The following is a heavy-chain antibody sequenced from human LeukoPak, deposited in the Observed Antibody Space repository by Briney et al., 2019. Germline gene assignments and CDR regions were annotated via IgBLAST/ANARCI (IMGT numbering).Heavy chain of an antibody. Sequence: RGESLKISCKGSGYSFTRYWISWVRQMPGKGLEWMGAIDPADSYATYSPSFQGHVTISADKSINTAYMHWNSLKTSDTAIFYCAVGFFGGDAFWGQGTLISVSS. CDR3: AVGFFGGDAF. CDR2: IDPADSYA. J-gene: IGHJ4*02. CDR1: GYSFTRYW. V-gene: IGHV5-10-1*01. D-gene: IGHD2-21*02.